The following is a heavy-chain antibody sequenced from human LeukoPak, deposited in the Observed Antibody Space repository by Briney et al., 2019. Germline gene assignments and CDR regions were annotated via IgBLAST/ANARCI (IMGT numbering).Heavy chain of an antibody. CDR1: GYTLSELS. J-gene: IGHJ5*02. V-gene: IGHV1-24*01. CDR3: ATALSGITGTTGNWFDP. CDR2: FDPEDGET. D-gene: IGHD1-7*01. Sequence: ASVKVSCKFCGYTLSELSMHWVRQAPGKGLEWMGGFDPEDGETIYAQKFQGRVTMTEDTSTDTAYMELSSLRSEDTAVYYCATALSGITGTTGNWFDPWGQGTLVTVSS.